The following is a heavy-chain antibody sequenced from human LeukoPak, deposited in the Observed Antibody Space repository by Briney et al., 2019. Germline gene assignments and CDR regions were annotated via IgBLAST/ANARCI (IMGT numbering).Heavy chain of an antibody. CDR2: IRYDGSNK. CDR3: AKDGLEWSHLYYYMDV. CDR1: GYTFSSYG. J-gene: IGHJ6*03. D-gene: IGHD3-3*01. Sequence: SGGSLRLSCAASGYTFSSYGMHWVRQAPGKGLEWVAFIRYDGSNKYYADSVKGRFTISRDNSKNTLYLQMNSLRAEDTAVYYCAKDGLEWSHLYYYMDVWGKGTTVTVSS. V-gene: IGHV3-30*02.